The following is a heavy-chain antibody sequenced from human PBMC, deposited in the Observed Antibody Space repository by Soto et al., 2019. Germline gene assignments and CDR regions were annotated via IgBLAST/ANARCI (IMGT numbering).Heavy chain of an antibody. CDR2: IIPILGIA. D-gene: IGHD3-10*01. V-gene: IGHV1-69*02. J-gene: IGHJ6*03. Sequence: SVKVSCKASGGTSSSNTVSWGIQAPGQGLEWMGRIIPILGIANYAQKFQGRVTITADKSTSTAYMELSSLRSEDTAVYYCARSGDYGYMDVWGKGTTVTVSS. CDR3: ARSGDYGYMDV. CDR1: GGTSSSNT.